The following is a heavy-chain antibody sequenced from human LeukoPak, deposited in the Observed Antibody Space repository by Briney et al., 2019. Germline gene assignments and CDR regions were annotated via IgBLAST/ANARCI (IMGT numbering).Heavy chain of an antibody. J-gene: IGHJ4*02. CDR2: IYYSGST. CDR3: ARDLMGATRGYFDY. Sequence: PSETLSLTCTVSGGSISSSSYYWGWIRHPPGKGREWIGSIYYSGSTYYNPSLKSRATISVDTSNNHFSLKLSSVTAANTAVYYCARDLMGATRGYFDYCGQGALVTASS. CDR1: GGSISSSSYY. D-gene: IGHD1-26*01. V-gene: IGHV4-39*07.